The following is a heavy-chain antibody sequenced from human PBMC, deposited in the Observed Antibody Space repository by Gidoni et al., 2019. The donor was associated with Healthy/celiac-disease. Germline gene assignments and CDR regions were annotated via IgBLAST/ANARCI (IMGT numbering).Heavy chain of an antibody. V-gene: IGHV4-39*07. CDR2: IYYSGST. D-gene: IGHD3-22*01. Sequence: QLQLQESGPGLVTPSETLSLTCTVSGGSISSSSYYWGWIRQPPGKGLEWIGSIYYSGSTYYNPSLKSRVTISVDTSKNQFSLKLSSVTAADTAVYYCARDRVTMIVKVFDYWGQGTLVTVSS. J-gene: IGHJ4*02. CDR1: GGSISSSSYY. CDR3: ARDRVTMIVKVFDY.